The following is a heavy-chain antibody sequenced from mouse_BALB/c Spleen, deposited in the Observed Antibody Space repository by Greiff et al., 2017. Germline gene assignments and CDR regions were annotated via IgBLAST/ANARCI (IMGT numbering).Heavy chain of an antibody. J-gene: IGHJ1*01. CDR3: ARVARGDWYFDV. V-gene: IGHV5-4*02. D-gene: IGHD1-3*01. CDR1: GFTFSDYY. Sequence: EVKVVESGGGLVKPGGSLKLSCAASGFTFSDYYMYWVRQTPEKRLEWVATISDGGSYTYYPDSVKGRFTISRDNAKNNLYLQMSSLKSEDTAMYYCARVARGDWYFDVWGAGTTVTVSS. CDR2: ISDGGSYT.